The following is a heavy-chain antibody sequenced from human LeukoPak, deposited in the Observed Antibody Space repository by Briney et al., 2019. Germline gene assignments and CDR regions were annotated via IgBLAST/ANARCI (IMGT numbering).Heavy chain of an antibody. J-gene: IGHJ3*01. D-gene: IGHD3-16*01. CDR1: GFTFRSYN. Sequence: GGSLRLSCAASGFTFRSYNMNWVRQAPGKGLEWVSYISSSTNTVYYADSVKGRFIIHRDNAKNSVNLQMNSLRVEDTAVYYCARDKRALGAFDVWGHGTMVTVSS. V-gene: IGHV3-48*01. CDR2: ISSSTNTV. CDR3: ARDKRALGAFDV.